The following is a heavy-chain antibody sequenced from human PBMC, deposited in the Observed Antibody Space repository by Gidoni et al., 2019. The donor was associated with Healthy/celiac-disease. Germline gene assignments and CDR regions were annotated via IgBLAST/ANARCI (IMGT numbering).Heavy chain of an antibody. CDR1: GGSFSGYY. D-gene: IGHD3-16*02. V-gene: IGHV4-34*01. CDR2: INHSGST. Sequence: QVQLQQWGAGLSKPSETLSLTCAVYGGSFSGYYWSLIRQPPGKGLEWIGEINHSGSTNYNPSLKSRVTISVDTSKNQFSLKLSSVTAADTAVYYCARGGVWGSYRPNWFDPWGQGTLVTVSS. CDR3: ARGGVWGSYRPNWFDP. J-gene: IGHJ5*02.